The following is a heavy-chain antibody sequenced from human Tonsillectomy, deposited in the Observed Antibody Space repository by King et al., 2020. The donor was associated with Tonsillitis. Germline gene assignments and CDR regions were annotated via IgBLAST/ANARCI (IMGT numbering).Heavy chain of an antibody. Sequence: VQLPQWGAGLLKPSETLSLTCAVYGGSFSGYYWSWIRQPPGKGLEWIGEINHSGSTNYNPSLKSRVTISVDTSKNQFSLKLSSVTAADTAVYYCARGFAASGSYQGADAFDIWGQGTMVTVSS. D-gene: IGHD1-26*01. CDR2: INHSGST. CDR3: ARGFAASGSYQGADAFDI. CDR1: GGSFSGYY. J-gene: IGHJ3*02. V-gene: IGHV4-34*01.